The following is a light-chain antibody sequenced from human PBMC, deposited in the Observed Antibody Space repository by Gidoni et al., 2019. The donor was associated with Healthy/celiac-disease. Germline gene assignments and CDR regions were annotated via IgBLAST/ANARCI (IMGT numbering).Light chain of an antibody. Sequence: ELVLTQSPATLSLSPGERATLSCRASQSVSSYLAWYHQKPGQAPRLLIYDASNRATGIPARFSGSGSGTDFTLTISSLEPEDFAVYYCQQRTTFGQGTKLEIK. CDR3: QQRTT. CDR2: DAS. V-gene: IGKV3-11*01. CDR1: QSVSSY. J-gene: IGKJ2*01.